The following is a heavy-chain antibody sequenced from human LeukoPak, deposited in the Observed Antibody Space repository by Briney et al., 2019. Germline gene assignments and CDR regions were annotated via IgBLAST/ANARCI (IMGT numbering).Heavy chain of an antibody. CDR1: GFTFSSNW. J-gene: IGHJ4*02. CDR3: VRDLGGRSGH. Sequence: GGSLRLSCAASGFTFSSNWMDWVRQAPGKGLVWVSRINEDGSTTNYADSVKGRSTIFRDNAKNTLCLQMNSLRAEDTAVYYCVRDLGGRSGHRGQGTLVTVSS. CDR2: INEDGSTT. V-gene: IGHV3-74*01. D-gene: IGHD1-26*01.